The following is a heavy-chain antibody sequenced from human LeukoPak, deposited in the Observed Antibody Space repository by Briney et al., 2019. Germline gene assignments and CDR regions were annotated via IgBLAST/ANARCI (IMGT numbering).Heavy chain of an antibody. J-gene: IGHJ6*03. CDR3: ARDFNRQLYYYYYMDV. CDR1: GYTFTGYY. V-gene: IGHV1-2*02. CDR2: INPNSGGT. D-gene: IGHD1-14*01. Sequence: ASVKVSCKASGYTFTGYYMHRVRQAPGQGLEWMGWINPNSGGTNYAQKFQGRVTMTRDTSISTAYMELSRLRSDDTAVYYCARDFNRQLYYYYYMDVWGKGTTVTVSS.